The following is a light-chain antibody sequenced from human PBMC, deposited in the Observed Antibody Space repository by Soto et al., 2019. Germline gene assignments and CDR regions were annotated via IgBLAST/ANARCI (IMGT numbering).Light chain of an antibody. J-gene: IGKJ4*01. CDR1: QSVGTY. CDR3: QQYGSSLT. Sequence: EIVLTQSPGTLSLSPGERATLSCRASQSVGTYLAWYQQKPGQAPRLLIYGASSRAPGSPDRFSGSGSGTDFTLTISRLEPEDFAVYYCQQYGSSLTFGGGTKV. V-gene: IGKV3-20*01. CDR2: GAS.